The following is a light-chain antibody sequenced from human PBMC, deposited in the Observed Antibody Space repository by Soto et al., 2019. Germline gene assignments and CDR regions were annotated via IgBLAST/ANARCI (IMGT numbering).Light chain of an antibody. CDR2: GAS. Sequence: EIVWTQSPGTLSLSPGERATLSCRASQSVSSNYLAWYQQKPGQAPRLLIYGASSRATGIPDRFSGSGSGTDFTLTIRRLEPEDFAVYYCQQYGSSYPWTFGQGTKVDIK. CDR3: QQYGSSYPWT. V-gene: IGKV3-20*01. CDR1: QSVSSNY. J-gene: IGKJ1*01.